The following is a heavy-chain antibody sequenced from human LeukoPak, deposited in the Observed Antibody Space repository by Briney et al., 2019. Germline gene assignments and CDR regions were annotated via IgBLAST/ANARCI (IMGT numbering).Heavy chain of an antibody. CDR2: ISAYNGNT. V-gene: IGHV1-18*04. J-gene: IGHJ6*02. Sequence: ASVKVSCKASGYTFIDYFIHWVRQAPGQGLEWMGWISAYNGNTNYAQKLQGRVTMTTDTSTSTAYMELRSLRSDDTAVYYCARGGSYGYVYYYGMDVWGQGTTVTVSS. CDR3: ARGGSYGYVYYYGMDV. D-gene: IGHD5-18*01. CDR1: GYTFIDYF.